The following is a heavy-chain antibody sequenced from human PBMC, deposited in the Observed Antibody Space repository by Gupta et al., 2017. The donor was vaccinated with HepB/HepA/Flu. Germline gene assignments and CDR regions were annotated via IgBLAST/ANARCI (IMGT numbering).Heavy chain of an antibody. D-gene: IGHD5-18*01. CDR3: ARQDTAMVKGLTWFDT. J-gene: IGHJ5*02. CDR2: IYPGDSDT. V-gene: IGHV5-51*01. Sequence: EVQLVQSGAEVKEPGESLKISCKGSGYSFTSYWIGWVRQMPGKGLEWMGFIYPGDSDTRYSPSFQGQVTISADKSISTAYLQWSSLKASDTAMYFCARQDTAMVKGLTWFDTWGQGTLVTVSS. CDR1: GYSFTSYW.